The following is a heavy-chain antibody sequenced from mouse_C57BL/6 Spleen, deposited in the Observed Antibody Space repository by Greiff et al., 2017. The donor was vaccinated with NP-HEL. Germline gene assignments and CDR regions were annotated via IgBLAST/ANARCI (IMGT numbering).Heavy chain of an antibody. Sequence: QVQLQQPGAELVRPGPSVKLSCKASGYTFTSYWMHWVKQRPGQGLEWIGVIDPSDSYTNYNQKFKGKATLTVDTSSSTANMQLSSLTSEDSAVYYCEEGTTVVAPFAYWGQGTLVTVSA. J-gene: IGHJ3*01. CDR2: IDPSDSYT. V-gene: IGHV1-59*01. CDR3: EEGTTVVAPFAY. D-gene: IGHD1-1*01. CDR1: GYTFTSYW.